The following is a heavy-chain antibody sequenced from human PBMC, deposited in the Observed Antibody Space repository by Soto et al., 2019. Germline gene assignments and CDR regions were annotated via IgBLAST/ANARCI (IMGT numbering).Heavy chain of an antibody. V-gene: IGHV4-39*01. Sequence: PSETLSLTCTVSGGSISSSSYYWGWIRQPPGKGLEWIGSLFYSGSTYYNPSLKGRLTISVDTSKNQFSLKLSSVTAADTAVYYCARVADYWGQGILVTVSS. D-gene: IGHD2-15*01. J-gene: IGHJ4*02. CDR2: LFYSGST. CDR1: GGSISSSSYY. CDR3: ARVADY.